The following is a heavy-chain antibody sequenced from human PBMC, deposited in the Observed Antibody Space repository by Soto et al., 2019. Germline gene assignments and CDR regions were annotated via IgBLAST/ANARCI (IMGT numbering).Heavy chain of an antibody. CDR1: GYTLTSYY. J-gene: IGHJ6*02. CDR2: INPSGGST. Sequence: SVKGACKASGYTLTSYYMHCVRQTPGQGLEWMGIINPSGGSTSYAQKFQGRVTMARDTSTSTVYMELSSLRSEDTAVYYCARDGIAAAGTLYYCYGMGVWGQRTTVTVSS. D-gene: IGHD6-13*01. CDR3: ARDGIAAAGTLYYCYGMGV. V-gene: IGHV1-46*01.